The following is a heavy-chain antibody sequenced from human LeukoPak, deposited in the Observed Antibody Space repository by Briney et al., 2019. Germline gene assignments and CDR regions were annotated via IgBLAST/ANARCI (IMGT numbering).Heavy chain of an antibody. D-gene: IGHD5-12*01. CDR1: GGTFSSYA. V-gene: IGHV1-69*13. CDR2: IIPILGTA. Sequence: ASVKVSCKASGGTFSSYAISWVRQAPGQGLEWMGGIIPILGTANYAQKFQGRVTITADESTSTAYMELSSLRSEDTAVYYCAILSGYSGQMGDYWGQGTLVTVSS. CDR3: AILSGYSGQMGDY. J-gene: IGHJ4*02.